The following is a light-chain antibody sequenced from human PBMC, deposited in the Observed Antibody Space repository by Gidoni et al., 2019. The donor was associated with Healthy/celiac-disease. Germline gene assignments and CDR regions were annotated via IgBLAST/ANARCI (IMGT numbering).Light chain of an antibody. CDR2: GAS. CDR1: QSVSSSY. Sequence: EIVLTQSPGTLSLSPGERAHLSCRASQSVSSSYLAWYQQKPGQAPRLLIYGASSRATGIPDRFSGSGSGTDFTLTISRLEPEDFAVYYCQQYGSPWTFGQGTKVEIK. J-gene: IGKJ1*01. V-gene: IGKV3-20*01. CDR3: QQYGSPWT.